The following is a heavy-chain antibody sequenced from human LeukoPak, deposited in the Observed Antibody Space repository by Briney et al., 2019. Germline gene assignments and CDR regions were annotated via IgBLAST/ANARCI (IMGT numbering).Heavy chain of an antibody. V-gene: IGHV1-2*02. CDR2: INPNSGGT. CDR1: GYTFTDYH. J-gene: IGHJ4*02. CDR3: ARAMHHDY. Sequence: ASVKVSCKASGYTFTDYHIHWVRQAPGQGLEWMGWINPNSGGTNYAQKFQGRVTVTRDTSISTAYMELSGLRSDDTAVYCCARAMHHDYWGQGTLVSVSP. D-gene: IGHD1-14*01.